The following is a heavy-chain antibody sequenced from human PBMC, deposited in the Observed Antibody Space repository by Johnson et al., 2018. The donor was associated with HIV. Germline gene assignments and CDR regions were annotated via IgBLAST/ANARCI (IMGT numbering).Heavy chain of an antibody. D-gene: IGHD6-19*01. CDR2: IKQDGGEK. CDR1: GFTFSSYW. Sequence: VQLVESGGGLVQPGGSLRLSCAASGFTFSSYWMSWVRQAPGKGLEWVANIKQDGGEKEYLDSVKGRFTISRDNAKSSLFLQMSGLRAGDTALYYCAKDIGYSSGLGNTAFDMWGLGTMVTVSS. J-gene: IGHJ3*02. V-gene: IGHV3-7*03. CDR3: AKDIGYSSGLGNTAFDM.